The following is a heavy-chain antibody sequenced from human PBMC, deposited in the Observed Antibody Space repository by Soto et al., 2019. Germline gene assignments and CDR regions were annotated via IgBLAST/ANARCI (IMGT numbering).Heavy chain of an antibody. CDR1: GYTFTSYD. Sequence: QVQLVQSGAEVKKPGASVKVSCKASGYTFTSYDINWVRQATGQGLEWMGWMNPNSGNTGYAQKFQGRVTMTRNTSIRTASMAVRSVRCGDTAVYCCASGASRGWSKDWGEGTLVTVSS. CDR2: MNPNSGNT. J-gene: IGHJ4*02. D-gene: IGHD6-19*01. V-gene: IGHV1-8*01. CDR3: ASGASRGWSKD.